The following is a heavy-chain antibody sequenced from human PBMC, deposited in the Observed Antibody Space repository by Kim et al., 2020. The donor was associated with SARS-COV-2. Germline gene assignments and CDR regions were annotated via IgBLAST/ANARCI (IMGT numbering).Heavy chain of an antibody. Sequence: SETLSLTCAVSGGSISSSNWWSWVRQPPGKGLEWIGEIYHSGSTNYNPSLKSRVTISVDKSKNQFSLKLSSVTAADTAVYYCARDVFEGRAYCGGDCLGWFDPWGQGTLVTVSS. CDR2: IYHSGST. J-gene: IGHJ5*02. CDR3: ARDVFEGRAYCGGDCLGWFDP. D-gene: IGHD2-21*01. V-gene: IGHV4-4*02. CDR1: GGSISSSNW.